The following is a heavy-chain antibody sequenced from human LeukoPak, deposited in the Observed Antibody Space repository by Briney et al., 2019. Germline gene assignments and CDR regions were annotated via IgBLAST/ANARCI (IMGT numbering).Heavy chain of an antibody. Sequence: NHGESLKISCKGSGYSFTSFWIGWVRQMPGKGLEWMGIIYPGDSDSRYSPSFQGQVTISADKSISTAYLQWSSLTASDTAMYYCARYSVAGYYYGMDVWGQGTTVTVSS. V-gene: IGHV5-51*01. CDR1: GYSFTSFW. CDR3: ARYSVAGYYYGMDV. CDR2: IYPGDSDS. D-gene: IGHD6-19*01. J-gene: IGHJ6*02.